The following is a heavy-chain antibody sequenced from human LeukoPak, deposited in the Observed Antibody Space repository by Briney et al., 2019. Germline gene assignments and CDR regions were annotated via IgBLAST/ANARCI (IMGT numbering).Heavy chain of an antibody. CDR2: IYHSGHT. V-gene: IGHV4-59*08. CDR3: ARHPFQYPFDH. D-gene: IGHD2/OR15-2a*01. Sequence: SPSETLSLTCTVSGASVSSDYWSWIRQSPGKGLEWIGYIYHSGHTMSNPSLKSRVSLSLDTSNNQFSLKLSSVTAADTAVYYCARHPFQYPFDHWGQGTVVSASS. J-gene: IGHJ5*02. CDR1: GASVSSDY.